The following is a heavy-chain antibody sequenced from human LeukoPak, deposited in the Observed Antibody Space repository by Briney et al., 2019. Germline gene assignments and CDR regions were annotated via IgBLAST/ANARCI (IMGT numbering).Heavy chain of an antibody. V-gene: IGHV3-15*01. CDR1: GFTFSNAW. CDR2: IKSKTDGGTT. Sequence: GGSLRLSCAASGFTFSNAWMSWVRQAPGKGLEWVGRIKSKTDGGTTDYAAPVKGRFTISRDDSKNTLYLQMNSLKTEDTAVYYCTRGILRYYDILTGYQGFDYWGQGTLVTVSS. D-gene: IGHD3-9*01. J-gene: IGHJ4*02. CDR3: TRGILRYYDILTGYQGFDY.